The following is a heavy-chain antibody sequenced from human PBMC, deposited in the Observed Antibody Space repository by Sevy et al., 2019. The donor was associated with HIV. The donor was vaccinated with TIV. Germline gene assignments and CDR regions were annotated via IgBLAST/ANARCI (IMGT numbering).Heavy chain of an antibody. CDR3: ASLSGYYYDSSRYYNTDAFDI. CDR1: GGTFSKYA. D-gene: IGHD3-22*01. CDR2: INPNSGGT. J-gene: IGHJ3*02. V-gene: IGHV1-2*02. Sequence: ASEKVSCKASGGTFSKYAITWVRQAPGQGLEWMGGINPNSGGTNYAQRFRGRVTMTRDTSISTAYMELSRLRSDDTAVYYCASLSGYYYDSSRYYNTDAFDIWGQGTMVTVSS.